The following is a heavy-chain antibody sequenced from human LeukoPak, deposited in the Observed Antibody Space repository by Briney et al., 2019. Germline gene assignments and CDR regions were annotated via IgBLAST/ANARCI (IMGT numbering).Heavy chain of an antibody. CDR1: GFTFSSYT. J-gene: IGHJ4*02. D-gene: IGHD6-19*01. CDR3: ARDSGWSHYYFDY. V-gene: IGHV3-30-3*01. Sequence: GGSLRLSCAASGFTFSSYTMSWVRQAPGKGLEWVAVISYDGSNKYYADSVKGRFTISRDNSKNTLYLQMNSLRAEDTAVYYCARDSGWSHYYFDYWGQGTLVTVSS. CDR2: ISYDGSNK.